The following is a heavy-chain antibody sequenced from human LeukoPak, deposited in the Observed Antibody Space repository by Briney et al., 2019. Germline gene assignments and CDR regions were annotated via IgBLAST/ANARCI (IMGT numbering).Heavy chain of an antibody. V-gene: IGHV4-34*01. J-gene: IGHJ4*02. CDR3: ARGLSDVY. Sequence: SETLSLTCAVSGGSFSGYYWTWIRQPPGKGPEWIGEINHSGSTNYNPSLKSRVTISIDTSKNQFSLILSSVTAADTAVYYCARGLSDVYWGQGTLVTVSS. CDR1: GGSFSGYY. CDR2: INHSGST.